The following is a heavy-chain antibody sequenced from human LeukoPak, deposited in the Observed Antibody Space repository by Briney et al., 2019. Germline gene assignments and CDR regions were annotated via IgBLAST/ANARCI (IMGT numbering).Heavy chain of an antibody. CDR3: ARDRSPLKVFSPFDY. D-gene: IGHD2-21*01. Sequence: GGSLRLSCAASGFTFSSYGMHWVRQAPGMGLEWVAVIWYDGSNKYYADSVKGRFTISRDNSKNTLYLQMNSLRAEDTAVYYCARDRSPLKVFSPFDYWGQGTLVTVSP. J-gene: IGHJ4*02. CDR2: IWYDGSNK. V-gene: IGHV3-33*01. CDR1: GFTFSSYG.